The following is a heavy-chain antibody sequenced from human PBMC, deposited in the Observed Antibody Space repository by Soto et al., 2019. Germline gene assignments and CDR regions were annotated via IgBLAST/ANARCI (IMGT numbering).Heavy chain of an antibody. D-gene: IGHD6-13*01. V-gene: IGHV4-59*01. J-gene: IGHJ4*02. CDR3: ARGRAAAGRLVDY. CDR2: IYYSGST. CDR1: GGSISSYY. Sequence: SETLSLTCTVSGGSISSYYWSWIRQPPGKGLEWIGYIYYSGSTNYNPSLKSRVTISVDTSKNQFSLKLSSVTAADTAVYYCARGRAAAGRLVDYWGQGTLVTVSS.